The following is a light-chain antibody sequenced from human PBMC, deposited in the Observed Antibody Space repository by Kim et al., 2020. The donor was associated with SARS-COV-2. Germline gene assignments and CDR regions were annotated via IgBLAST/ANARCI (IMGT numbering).Light chain of an antibody. V-gene: IGLV3-19*01. CDR1: SLRSYY. J-gene: IGLJ2*01. CDR3: KSRDSRGNVV. CDR2: GKD. Sequence: SSELTQDPAVSVALGQTVRITCQGDSLRSYYATWYQQKSGQAPVLVFYGKDKRHSGIPDRFSGSSSGSTASLTITGAQAADEADYYCKSRDSRGNVVFGGGTKVTVL.